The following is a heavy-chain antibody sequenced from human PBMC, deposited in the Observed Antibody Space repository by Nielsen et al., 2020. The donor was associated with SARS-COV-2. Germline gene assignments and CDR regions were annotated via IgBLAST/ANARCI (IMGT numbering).Heavy chain of an antibody. CDR3: ARGPGAFDI. Sequence: WVRQAPGQGLEWMGWINPNSGGTNYAQKFQGWVTMTRDTSISTAYMELSRLRSDDTAVYYCARGPGAFDIWGQGTMVTVSS. V-gene: IGHV1-2*04. CDR2: INPNSGGT. J-gene: IGHJ3*02.